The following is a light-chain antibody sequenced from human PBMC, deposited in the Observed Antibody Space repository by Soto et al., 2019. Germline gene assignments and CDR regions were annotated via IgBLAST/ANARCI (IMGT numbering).Light chain of an antibody. CDR1: SSDVGAYIY. V-gene: IGLV2-11*01. CDR3: CSYAGSYTHV. CDR2: DVI. Sequence: QTVVTQPRSVSGSPGQSVTFSCTGTSSDVGAYIYVSWYQQHPGKAPKLIIYDVIKRPSGVPDRFSGSKSGNTASLTISGLQAEDEADYYCCSYAGSYTHVFGTGTKLTVL. J-gene: IGLJ1*01.